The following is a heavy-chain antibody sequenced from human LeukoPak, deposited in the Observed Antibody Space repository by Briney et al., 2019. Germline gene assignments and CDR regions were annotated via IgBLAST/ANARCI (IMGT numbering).Heavy chain of an antibody. J-gene: IGHJ6*03. CDR3: AREISVNMWWFGELLPPYYYYYYMDV. V-gene: IGHV3-7*01. CDR1: GFTFSNYW. Sequence: PGGSLRLSCAVSGFTFSNYWISWVRQAQGPGLERVANIKQDGSEKYYVDYVEGRFTISRDNAKNSLYLQMNSLRAEDTAVYYCAREISVNMWWFGELLPPYYYYYYMDVWGKGTTVTISS. D-gene: IGHD3-10*01. CDR2: IKQDGSEK.